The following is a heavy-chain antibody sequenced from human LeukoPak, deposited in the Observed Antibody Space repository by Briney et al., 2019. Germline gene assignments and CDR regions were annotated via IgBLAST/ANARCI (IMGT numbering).Heavy chain of an antibody. V-gene: IGHV4-59*08. J-gene: IGHJ4*02. Sequence: SETLSLTYTVSGGSISSYYWSWIRQPPGKGLEWIGYIYYSGSTNYNPSLKSRVTISVDTSKNQFSLKLSSVTAADTAVYYCARHDPAATSAPLNWGQGTLVTVSS. CDR3: ARHDPAATSAPLN. D-gene: IGHD2-15*01. CDR1: GGSISSYY. CDR2: IYYSGST.